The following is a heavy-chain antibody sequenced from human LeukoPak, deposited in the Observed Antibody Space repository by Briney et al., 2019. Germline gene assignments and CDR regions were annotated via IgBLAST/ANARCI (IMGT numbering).Heavy chain of an antibody. CDR3: ATGGASVFLDAFDI. CDR1: GFTFSTYG. Sequence: GGSLRLSCAASGFTFSTYGMHWVRQAPAKGLEWVAVISYDGSNKFYADSVKGRFTISRDNSKNTLYLQMNSLRAEDTAVYYCATGGASVFLDAFDIWGQGTMVTVSS. V-gene: IGHV3-30*03. D-gene: IGHD4-23*01. J-gene: IGHJ3*02. CDR2: ISYDGSNK.